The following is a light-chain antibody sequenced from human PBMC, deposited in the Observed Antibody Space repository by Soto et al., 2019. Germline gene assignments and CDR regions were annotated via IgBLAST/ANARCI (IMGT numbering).Light chain of an antibody. CDR2: DVS. V-gene: IGLV2-11*01. Sequence: QSALTQPRSVSGPPGQSVSISRSGTSSDVGTYNYVSWYQQHPGKAPKLMIYDVSKRPSGVPDRFSGSKSGNTASLTISGLQAEDEADYYCCSYAGGYTHAVFGGGTKVTVL. J-gene: IGLJ2*01. CDR1: SSDVGTYNY. CDR3: CSYAGGYTHAV.